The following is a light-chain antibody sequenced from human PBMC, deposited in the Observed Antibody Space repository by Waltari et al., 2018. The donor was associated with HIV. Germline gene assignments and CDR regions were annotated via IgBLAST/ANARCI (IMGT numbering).Light chain of an antibody. CDR1: SSNIGAGYF. CDR3: QSYDRSLSASV. V-gene: IGLV1-40*01. CDR2: SDI. J-gene: IGLJ3*02. Sequence: QSVLTQPPSVSGVPGQRVPISCTGSSSNIGAGYFVHWYQQLPGTAPTLLIYSDINRPSGVPDRFSGTKSGNSASLAITGLQAEDEADYYCQSYDRSLSASVFGGGTKLTVL.